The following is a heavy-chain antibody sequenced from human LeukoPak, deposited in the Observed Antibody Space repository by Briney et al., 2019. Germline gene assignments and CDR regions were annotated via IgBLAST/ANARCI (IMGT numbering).Heavy chain of an antibody. CDR2: ISGSGGST. Sequence: PGGSLRLSCAASGFTFSTYSMNWVRQAPGKGLEWVSAISGSGGSTYYADSVKGRFTISRDNSKNTLYLQMNSLRAEDTAVYYCAKDMDGSGIFDYWGQGTLVTVSS. V-gene: IGHV3-23*01. D-gene: IGHD3-10*01. J-gene: IGHJ4*02. CDR3: AKDMDGSGIFDY. CDR1: GFTFSTYS.